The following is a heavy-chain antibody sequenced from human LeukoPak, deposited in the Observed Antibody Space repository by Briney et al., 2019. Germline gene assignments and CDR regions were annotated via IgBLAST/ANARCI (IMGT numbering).Heavy chain of an antibody. D-gene: IGHD6-19*01. CDR3: AKASPRYSSGWAPFDY. Sequence: PGGSLRLSCAASGFTFSSYGMHWVRQAPGKGLEWVAVISYDGSNKYYADSVKGRFTISRDNSKNTLYLQMNSLRAEDTAVYYCAKASPRYSSGWAPFDYWGQGTLVTVSS. V-gene: IGHV3-30*18. CDR2: ISYDGSNK. J-gene: IGHJ4*02. CDR1: GFTFSSYG.